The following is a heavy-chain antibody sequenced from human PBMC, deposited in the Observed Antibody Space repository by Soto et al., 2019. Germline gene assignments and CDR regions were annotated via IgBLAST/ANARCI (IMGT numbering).Heavy chain of an antibody. Sequence: EVQLVESGGGLVQPGGSLRLSCAASGLTVSSNYMSWVRQAPGKGLEWVSVMYSGGSTYYADSVKGRFIISRDNYKNTLYLQMDSLRVEDTAVYYCARDSSLHQPLFYGMDVWGHGTTVTVSS. CDR2: MYSGGST. V-gene: IGHV3-66*01. D-gene: IGHD2-2*01. CDR1: GLTVSSNY. J-gene: IGHJ6*02. CDR3: ARDSSLHQPLFYGMDV.